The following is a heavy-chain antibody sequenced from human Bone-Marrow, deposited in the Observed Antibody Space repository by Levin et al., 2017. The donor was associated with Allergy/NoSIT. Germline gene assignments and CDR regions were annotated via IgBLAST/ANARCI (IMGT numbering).Heavy chain of an antibody. V-gene: IGHV4-34*01. D-gene: IGHD5-18*01. CDR2: IDHSGST. J-gene: IGHJ3*02. Sequence: KSSETLSLTCAVSGGYLSGYYWSWIRETPGKGLEWLGEIDHSGSTNYRPSLRGRLTLSVDTSKGTFSLRLTSISAADTAIYYCARSTASDEDAYDIWGQGTMVIVS. CDR1: GGYLSGYY. CDR3: ARSTASDEDAYDI.